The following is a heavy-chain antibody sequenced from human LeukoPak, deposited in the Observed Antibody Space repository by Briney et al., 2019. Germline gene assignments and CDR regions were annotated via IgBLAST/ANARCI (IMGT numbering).Heavy chain of an antibody. CDR1: GFTFSSYG. CDR2: ISYDGSNK. V-gene: IGHV3-30*03. Sequence: GGSLRLSCAASGFTFSSYGMHWVRQAPGKGLEWVAVISYDGSNKYYADSVKGRFTISRDNAQNSLYLQIDSLRAEDTAIYYCARVGYSSSWHSGSAFDIWGQGTMVTVSS. J-gene: IGHJ3*02. CDR3: ARVGYSSSWHSGSAFDI. D-gene: IGHD6-13*01.